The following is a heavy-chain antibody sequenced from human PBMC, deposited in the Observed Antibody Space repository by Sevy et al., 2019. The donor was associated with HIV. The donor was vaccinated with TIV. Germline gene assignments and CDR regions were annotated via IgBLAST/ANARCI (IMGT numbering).Heavy chain of an antibody. CDR1: GGSISSSSYY. V-gene: IGHV4-39*01. D-gene: IGHD6-19*01. Sequence: SETLSLTCTVSGGSISSSSYYWGWIRQPPGKGLEWIGSIYYSGSTYYNPSLKSRVTISVDTSKNQFSLKLSSVTAADTAVYYCARRQVHAVAGTGNWFDPWGQGTLVTASS. J-gene: IGHJ5*02. CDR2: IYYSGST. CDR3: ARRQVHAVAGTGNWFDP.